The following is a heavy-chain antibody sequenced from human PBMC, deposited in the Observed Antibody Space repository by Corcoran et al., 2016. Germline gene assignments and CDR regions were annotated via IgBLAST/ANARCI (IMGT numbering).Heavy chain of an antibody. Sequence: QVQLQQWGAGLLKPSETLSLTCAVYGGSFSDHSWSWIRQPPGKGLEWIGEISHSRKTTYNPSLKSRITISVDTSKNQFSLKLTFVSAEDTAVYYCARHRKSGWYFDLWGRGTLVTVSS. CDR3: ARHRKSGWYFDL. D-gene: IGHD3-10*01. CDR2: ISHSRKT. CDR1: GGSFSDHS. V-gene: IGHV4-34*01. J-gene: IGHJ2*01.